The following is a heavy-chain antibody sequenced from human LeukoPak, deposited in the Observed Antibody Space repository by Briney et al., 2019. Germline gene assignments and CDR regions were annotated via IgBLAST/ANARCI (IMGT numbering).Heavy chain of an antibody. V-gene: IGHV4-59*01. Sequence: PSETLSLTCTVSGGSISSYYWSWIRQPPGKGLEWIGYIYYSGSTNYNPSLKSRVTISVDTSNNQFSLKLSSVTAADTAVYYCARAGIVVALDYWGQGTLVTVSS. CDR1: GGSISSYY. CDR3: ARAGIVVALDY. D-gene: IGHD3-22*01. J-gene: IGHJ4*02. CDR2: IYYSGST.